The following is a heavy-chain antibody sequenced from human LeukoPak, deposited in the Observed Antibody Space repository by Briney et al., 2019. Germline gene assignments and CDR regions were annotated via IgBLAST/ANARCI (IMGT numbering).Heavy chain of an antibody. CDR2: ISYDGSNK. V-gene: IGHV3-30-3*01. J-gene: IGHJ4*02. D-gene: IGHD5-18*01. CDR1: RFTFSSYA. Sequence: PGRSLRLSCAASRFTFSSYAMHWVRQAPGKGLEWVAVISYDGSNKYYADSVKGRFTISRDNSKNTLYLQMNSLRAEDTAVYYCAREGYSYGYGFDYWGQVTLVTVSS. CDR3: AREGYSYGYGFDY.